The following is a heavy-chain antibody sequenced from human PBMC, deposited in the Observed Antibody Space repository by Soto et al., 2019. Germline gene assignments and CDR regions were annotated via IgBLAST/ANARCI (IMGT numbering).Heavy chain of an antibody. D-gene: IGHD6-13*01. CDR2: ISSSSYI. CDR1: GFTFSSYS. CDR3: ARDRGSRAAADFDY. J-gene: IGHJ4*02. Sequence: GGSLRLSCAASGFTFSSYSMNWVRQAPGKGLEWVSSISSSSYIYYADSVKGRFTISRDNAKNSLYLQMNSLRAEDTAVYYCARDRGSRAAADFDYWGQGTLVTVSS. V-gene: IGHV3-21*01.